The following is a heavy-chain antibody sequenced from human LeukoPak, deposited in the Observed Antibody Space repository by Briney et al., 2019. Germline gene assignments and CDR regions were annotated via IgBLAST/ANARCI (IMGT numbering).Heavy chain of an antibody. V-gene: IGHV1-69*13. CDR2: IIPIFGTA. CDR3: ARDFSLRGFSYWFDP. CDR1: GGTFSSYA. J-gene: IGHJ5*02. D-gene: IGHD3-3*01. Sequence: ASVKVSCKASGGTFSSYAISRVRQAPGQGLEWMGGIIPIFGTANYAQKFQGRVTITADESTSTAYMELSSLRSEDTAVYSCARDFSLRGFSYWFDPWGQGTLVTVSS.